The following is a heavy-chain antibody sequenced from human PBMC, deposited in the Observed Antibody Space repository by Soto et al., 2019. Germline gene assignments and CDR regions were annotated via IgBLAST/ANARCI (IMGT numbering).Heavy chain of an antibody. V-gene: IGHV4-34*01. CDR1: GGSFSGYY. CDR3: ARGVRYCSSTSCSGGWFDP. Sequence: SETLSLTCAVYGGSFSGYYWSWIRQPPGKGLEWIGEINHSGSTNYNPSLKSRVTISVDTSKNQFSLKLSSVTAADTAVYYCARGVRYCSSTSCSGGWFDPWGQGTVVTVSS. CDR2: INHSGST. D-gene: IGHD2-2*01. J-gene: IGHJ5*02.